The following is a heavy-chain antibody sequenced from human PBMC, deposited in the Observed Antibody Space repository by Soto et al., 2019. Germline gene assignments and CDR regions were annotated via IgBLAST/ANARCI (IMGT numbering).Heavy chain of an antibody. V-gene: IGHV4-31*03. D-gene: IGHD6-13*01. CDR3: ARGRIAAAGNLFDP. CDR1: GGSISSGGYY. J-gene: IGHJ5*02. CDR2: IYYSGST. Sequence: SETLSLTCTVSGGSISSGGYYWSWIRQHPGKGLEWIGYIYYSGSTYYNPSLKSRVTISVDTSKNQFSLKLSSVTAADTAVYYCARGRIAAAGNLFDPWGQGTLVTVSS.